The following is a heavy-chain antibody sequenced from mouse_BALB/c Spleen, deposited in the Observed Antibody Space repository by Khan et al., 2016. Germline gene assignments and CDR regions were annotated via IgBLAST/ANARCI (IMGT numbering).Heavy chain of an antibody. CDR3: AVGLYSIFDS. CDR2: ILPGSDST. V-gene: IGHV1-9*01. CDR1: DYTFSNYW. J-gene: IGHJ2*01. D-gene: IGHD2-5*01. Sequence: QVQLQQSGAELMKPGASVKISCKATDYTFSNYWIEWIKQRPGHGLEWIGEILPGSDSTHFNEKFKDKTTFTADTSSNTAYMQLSSLTSEDSAVYYCAVGLYSIFDSWGQGTALTVSS.